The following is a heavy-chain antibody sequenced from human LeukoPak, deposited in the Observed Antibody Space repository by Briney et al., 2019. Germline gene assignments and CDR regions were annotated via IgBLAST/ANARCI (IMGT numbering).Heavy chain of an antibody. Sequence: PSETLSLTCTVSGSSITSSSYFWAWIRQTPGQGLDWIGTIYYSGSTSYNPPFKSRVTLLLDTSKYTFSLKLSSVTAADTAVYYCAGGVVTTQGGYGHFDYWGLGTLVTVSS. D-gene: IGHD2-21*02. CDR3: AGGVVTTQGGYGHFDY. CDR2: IYYSGST. J-gene: IGHJ4*02. CDR1: GSSITSSSYF. V-gene: IGHV4-39*07.